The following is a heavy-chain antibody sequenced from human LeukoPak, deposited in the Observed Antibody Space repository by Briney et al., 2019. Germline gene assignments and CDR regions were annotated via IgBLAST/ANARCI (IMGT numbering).Heavy chain of an antibody. CDR3: AREMAKGQSNPFDY. Sequence: SETLSLTCAVYGGSFSGYYWSWIRQPPGKGLEWIGEINHSGSTNYNPSLKSRVTISVDTSKNQFSLKLSSVTAADTAVYYCAREMAKGQSNPFDYWGQGTLVTASS. D-gene: IGHD5-24*01. J-gene: IGHJ4*02. V-gene: IGHV4-34*01. CDR1: GGSFSGYY. CDR2: INHSGST.